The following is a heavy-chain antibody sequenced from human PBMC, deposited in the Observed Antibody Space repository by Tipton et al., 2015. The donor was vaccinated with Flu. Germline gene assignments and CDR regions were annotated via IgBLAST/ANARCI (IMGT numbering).Heavy chain of an antibody. CDR2: IIPNSGGT. V-gene: IGHV1-2*02. CDR1: GYTFTGYY. J-gene: IGHJ3*02. CDR3: ARGYYDILTGSYHDAFDI. Sequence: QLVQSGAEVRKPGASVKVSCKASGYTFTGYYMHWVRQAPGQGLEWMGWIIPNSGGTNYAQKFQGRVTMTRDTSISTAYMELSRLRSDDTAVYYCARGYYDILTGSYHDAFDIWGQATMVTVSS. D-gene: IGHD3-9*01.